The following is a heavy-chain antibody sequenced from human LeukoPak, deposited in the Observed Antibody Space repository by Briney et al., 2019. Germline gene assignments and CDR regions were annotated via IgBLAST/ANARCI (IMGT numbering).Heavy chain of an antibody. CDR1: GESLSAFY. Sequence: SETLSLTCSVYGESLSAFYWSWIRQPPGKGLEWIAEINHNGGAKYNPSLKSRVTISVDTSKKQFSLKMTYVNAADTAVYYCATGRGMDVWGQGTTVTVSS. CDR2: INHNGGA. CDR3: ATGRGMDV. J-gene: IGHJ6*02. V-gene: IGHV4-34*01.